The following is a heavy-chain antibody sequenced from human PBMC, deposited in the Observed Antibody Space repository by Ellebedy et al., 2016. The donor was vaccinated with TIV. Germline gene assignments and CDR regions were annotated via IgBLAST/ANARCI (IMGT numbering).Heavy chain of an antibody. CDR3: ARDQGYGTSSFTAFDY. J-gene: IGHJ4*02. D-gene: IGHD3-10*01. CDR2: ISGSGGST. Sequence: PGGSLRLSCAASGFTFSSYTMSWVRQAPGKGLEWVSTISGSGGSTNYADSVKGRFTISRDNSKNTLYLQMNSLRAEDTAVYYCARDQGYGTSSFTAFDYWGQGILVTVSS. CDR1: GFTFSSYT. V-gene: IGHV3-23*01.